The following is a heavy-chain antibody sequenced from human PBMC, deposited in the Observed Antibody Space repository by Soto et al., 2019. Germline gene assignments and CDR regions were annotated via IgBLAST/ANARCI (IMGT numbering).Heavy chain of an antibody. CDR2: VNHSGST. CDR1: IGSFSGYS. J-gene: IGHJ4*02. D-gene: IGHD2-8*02. V-gene: IGHV4-34*01. CDR3: ARDKITGLFDY. Sequence: PSETLSLTCAVYIGSFSGYSWSWIRQPPGKGLEWIGEVNHSGSTNYNPSLKSRVTISVDTSKNQFSLKLTSVTAADTAVYYCARDKITGLFDYWGQGTLVTVS.